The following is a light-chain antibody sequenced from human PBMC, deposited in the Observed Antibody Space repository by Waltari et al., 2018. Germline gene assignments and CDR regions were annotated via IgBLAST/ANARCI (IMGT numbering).Light chain of an antibody. V-gene: IGLV2-11*01. CDR2: DVN. CDR1: TMYVGASNF. CDR3: CSYAGSYTVYV. J-gene: IGLJ1*01. Sequence: QSALTQPPSVSGSPVQSAPIPCAGTTMYVGASNFVSWYQQLPGKAPTLIIYDVNKWPSGVCGRFSGSKSGNTAPLNISGLQAEDEADYYCCSYAGSYTVYVFGTGTTVTVL.